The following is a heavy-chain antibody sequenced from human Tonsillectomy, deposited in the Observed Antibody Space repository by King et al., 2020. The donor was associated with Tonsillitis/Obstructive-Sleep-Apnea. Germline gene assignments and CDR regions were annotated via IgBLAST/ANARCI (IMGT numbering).Heavy chain of an antibody. V-gene: IGHV5-51*01. D-gene: IGHD2-15*01. CDR3: AGGLGYCSGGSCSAWAFDI. CDR2: IYPGDSDT. CDR1: GYSFTSYW. J-gene: IGHJ3*02. Sequence: QLVQSGAEVKKPGESLKISCKGSGYSFTSYWIGWVRQMPGKGLEWMGIIYPGDSDTRYSPSFQGQVTISADKSISTAYLQWSSLKASDTAMYYCAGGLGYCSGGSCSAWAFDIWGQGTMVTVSS.